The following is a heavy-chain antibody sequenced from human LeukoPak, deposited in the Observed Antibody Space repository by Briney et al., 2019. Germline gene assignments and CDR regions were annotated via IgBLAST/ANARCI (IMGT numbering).Heavy chain of an antibody. Sequence: GGSLRLSCAASGFTFDDYDISWVRQAPGKGLEWVSFIYSGTIHYSDSVKGRFTISRDNSKNTLYLQMNSLRAEDTAVYYCARRAGAYSHPYDYWGQGTLVTVSS. J-gene: IGHJ4*02. D-gene: IGHD4/OR15-4a*01. CDR2: IYSGTI. V-gene: IGHV3-53*01. CDR3: ARRAGAYSHPYDY. CDR1: GFTFDDYD.